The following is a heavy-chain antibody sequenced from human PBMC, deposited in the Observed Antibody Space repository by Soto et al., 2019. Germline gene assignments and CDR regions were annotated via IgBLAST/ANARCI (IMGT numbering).Heavy chain of an antibody. D-gene: IGHD4-17*01. V-gene: IGHV4-31*02. CDR3: ARVQPYDYGANTGWLDP. Sequence: PSETLSLTCTVSSGSLSSGGYYWNWIRQHPVKGLEWIGYTFYSGATYYNPSLKSRTIISVDTSKNQFSLTLTSLTAADTAVYYCARVQPYDYGANTGWLDPWGQGTLVTVSS. J-gene: IGHJ5*02. CDR1: SGSLSSGGYY. CDR2: TFYSGAT.